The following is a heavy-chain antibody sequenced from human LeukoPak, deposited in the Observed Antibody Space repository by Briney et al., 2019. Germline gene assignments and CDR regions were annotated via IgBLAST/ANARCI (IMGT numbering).Heavy chain of an antibody. J-gene: IGHJ4*02. CDR2: IKQDGGQK. Sequence: PGGSLRLSCAASAFTFSSYWMSWVRQAPGKGLEWVANIKQDGGQKYYVDSVKGRFTISRDNAKNSLYLQMNSLRAEDTAVYYCARFPYSSSFISLDWGQGTLVTVSS. D-gene: IGHD6-13*01. CDR3: ARFPYSSSFISLD. CDR1: AFTFSSYW. V-gene: IGHV3-7*03.